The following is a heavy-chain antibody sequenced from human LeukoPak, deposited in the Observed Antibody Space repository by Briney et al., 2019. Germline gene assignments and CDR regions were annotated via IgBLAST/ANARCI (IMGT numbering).Heavy chain of an antibody. CDR3: ARPIPYGTTWYGRSDY. V-gene: IGHV3-7*03. Sequence: GGSLRLSCAASGFPFSSYSMTWVRQAPGKGLEWAANIKPDGTTKFYVDSVKGRFTISRDNALNSLYLQMNSLRAEDTAIYYCARPIPYGTTWYGRSDYWGQGTLVTVSS. J-gene: IGHJ4*02. CDR1: GFPFSSYS. D-gene: IGHD6-13*01. CDR2: IKPDGTTK.